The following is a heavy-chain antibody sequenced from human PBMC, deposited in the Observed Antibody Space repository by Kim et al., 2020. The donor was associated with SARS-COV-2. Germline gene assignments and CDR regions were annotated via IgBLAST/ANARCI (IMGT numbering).Heavy chain of an antibody. CDR3: ARGGVWEPQVDY. CDR2: IYYSGST. V-gene: IGHV4-61*01. D-gene: IGHD1-26*01. Sequence: ETLSLTCTVSGGSVSSGSYYWSWIRQPPGKGLEWIGYIYYSGSTNYNPSLKSRVTISVDTSKNQFSLKLSSVTAADTAVYYCARGGVWEPQVDYWGQGTLVTVSS. J-gene: IGHJ4*02. CDR1: GGSVSSGSYY.